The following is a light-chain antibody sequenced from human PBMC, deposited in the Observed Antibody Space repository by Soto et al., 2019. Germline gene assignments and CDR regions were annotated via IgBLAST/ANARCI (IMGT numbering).Light chain of an antibody. V-gene: IGKV3-20*01. Sequence: EIVVTQSPGTLSLSPGERATLSCRASQSVSSRYIAWYQQKRAQAPRLLIYAASSRATGIPDRFSGSGSGTDFTLTISRLEPEDFAVYYCQQYDSSTWYTFGQGTKLEIK. CDR1: QSVSSRY. CDR2: AAS. J-gene: IGKJ2*01. CDR3: QQYDSSTWYT.